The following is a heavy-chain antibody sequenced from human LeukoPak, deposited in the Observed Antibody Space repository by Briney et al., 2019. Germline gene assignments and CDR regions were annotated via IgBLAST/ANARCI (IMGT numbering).Heavy chain of an antibody. D-gene: IGHD5-12*01. CDR2: IIPIFGTA. J-gene: IGHJ6*03. Sequence: GASVKVSCKASGYTFTSYGISWVRQAPGQGLEWMGGIIPIFGTANYAQKFQGRVTITADKSTSTAYMELSSLRSEDTAVYYCASGGYSGYGPRGYMDVWGKGTTVTVSS. V-gene: IGHV1-69*06. CDR1: GYTFTSYG. CDR3: ASGGYSGYGPRGYMDV.